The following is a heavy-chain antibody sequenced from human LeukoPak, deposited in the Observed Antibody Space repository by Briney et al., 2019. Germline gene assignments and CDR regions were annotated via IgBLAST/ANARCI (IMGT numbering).Heavy chain of an antibody. D-gene: IGHD3-9*01. V-gene: IGHV1-8*01. CDR2: MNPNSGNT. CDR1: GYTFTSYD. CDR3: ARGSAGYYDILTGYLVDY. J-gene: IGHJ4*02. Sequence: GASVKVSCKASGYTFTSYDINWVRQATGQGLEWMGWMNPNSGNTGYAQKFQGRVTMTRNTSISTAYMELSSLRSEDTAVYYCARGSAGYYDILTGYLVDYWGQGTLVTVSS.